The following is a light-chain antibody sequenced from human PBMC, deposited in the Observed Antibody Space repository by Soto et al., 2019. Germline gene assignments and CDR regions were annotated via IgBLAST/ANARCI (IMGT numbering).Light chain of an antibody. CDR3: LSFTTTTTHV. J-gene: IGLJ1*01. CDR2: EVN. Sequence: QSALAQPASLSGSPGQSITISCTGTSSDIGAYDYVSWFQQHPGKAPKLMISEVNNRPSGVSNRFSGSKSGNTAYLTISGLQVEDEAEYFCLSFTTTTTHVFGTGTKATV. CDR1: SSDIGAYDY. V-gene: IGLV2-14*01.